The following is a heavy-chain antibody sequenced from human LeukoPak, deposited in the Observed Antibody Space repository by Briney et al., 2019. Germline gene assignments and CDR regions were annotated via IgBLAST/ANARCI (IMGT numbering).Heavy chain of an antibody. CDR1: GFTFSSYW. CDR3: ARVREYQLLWDY. CDR2: IKQDGSER. V-gene: IGHV3-7*03. D-gene: IGHD2-2*01. Sequence: PGGSLRLSCAASGFTFSSYWMSWVRQAPGKGLEWVANIKQDGSERYYVDSVKGRFTISRDNAKNSLYLQMNSLRAEDTAAFYCARVREYQLLWDYWGQGTLVTVSS. J-gene: IGHJ4*02.